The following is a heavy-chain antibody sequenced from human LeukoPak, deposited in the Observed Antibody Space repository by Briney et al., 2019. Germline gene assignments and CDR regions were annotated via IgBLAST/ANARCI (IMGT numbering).Heavy chain of an antibody. J-gene: IGHJ4*02. CDR2: INPNGGDT. V-gene: IGHV1-2*02. D-gene: IGHD2-2*01. Sequence: VASVKVCYKASGYTFTDYYMHWVRQAPGQGFEGMGLINPNGGDTNYAQKFQGRVTMTRDTSISTAHMEVSRLRSDDTAVYYCARANFLYCSSSTCLFDYWGQGTLVTVSS. CDR1: GYTFTDYY. CDR3: ARANFLYCSSSTCLFDY.